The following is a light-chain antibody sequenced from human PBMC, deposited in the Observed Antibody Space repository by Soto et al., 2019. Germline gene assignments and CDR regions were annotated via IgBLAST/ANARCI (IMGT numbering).Light chain of an antibody. CDR2: DAS. V-gene: IGKV3-11*01. CDR1: QSVSSH. J-gene: IGKJ2*01. CDR3: QQRSNEPPYT. Sequence: EIVLTQSPATLSWSPGERATLSCRASQSVSSHLAWYQQKPGQAPRLLIYDASNRATGIPARFSGSGSGTDFTLTISSLEPEDFAVYYCQQRSNEPPYTFGQGTKLEIK.